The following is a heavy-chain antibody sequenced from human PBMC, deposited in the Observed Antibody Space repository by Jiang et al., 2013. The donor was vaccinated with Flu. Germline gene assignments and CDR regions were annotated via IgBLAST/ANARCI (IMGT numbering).Heavy chain of an antibody. CDR2: KTDGGTT. CDR3: TTVVVAANYYYSGVDV. D-gene: IGHD2-15*01. Sequence: KTDGGTTDYAAPVKGRFTISRDDSKNTLYLQMNSLKTEDTAVYHCTTVVVAANYYYSGVDVWGQGTTVTVSS. V-gene: IGHV3-15*01. J-gene: IGHJ6*02.